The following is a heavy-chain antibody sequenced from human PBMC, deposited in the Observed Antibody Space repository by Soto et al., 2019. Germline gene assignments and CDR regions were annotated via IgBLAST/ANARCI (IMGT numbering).Heavy chain of an antibody. CDR2: IYATGTT. J-gene: IGHJ5*02. CDR3: VRDGTKTLRDWFDP. V-gene: IGHV4-4*07. CDR1: GASISGYY. D-gene: IGHD1-1*01. Sequence: AETLSLTCAVSGASISGYYWSWVRKSAGKGLEWIGRIYATGTTDYNPSLKSRVMMSVDTSKKQFSLKLRSVTAADTAVYYCVRDGTKTLRDWFDPRGQGISVTVSS.